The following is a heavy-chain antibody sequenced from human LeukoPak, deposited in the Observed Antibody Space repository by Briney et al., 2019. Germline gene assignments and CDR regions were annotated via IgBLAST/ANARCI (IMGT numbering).Heavy chain of an antibody. J-gene: IGHJ4*02. CDR3: ATDGIASGYYYNY. CDR2: FDPEDGET. D-gene: IGHD3-22*01. V-gene: IGHV1-24*01. CDR1: GYTLNELS. Sequence: GAPQKVSCKVSGYTLNELSLHWVRHAPGKGLEWMGGFDPEDGETIYAQKFQGRVTMTEDTSADTAYMELSSLRSEDTAVYYSATDGIASGYYYNYWGQGTLVTVSS.